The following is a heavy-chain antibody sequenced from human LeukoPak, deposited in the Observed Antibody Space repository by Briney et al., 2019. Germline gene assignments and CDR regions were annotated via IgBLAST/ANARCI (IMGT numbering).Heavy chain of an antibody. V-gene: IGHV3-74*01. D-gene: IGHD3-10*01. Sequence: GGSLSLSCAASGFPFSSDWMHWVRQPPGKGLVWVSRMRGDGNDATYADSVKGRFTVSRDNARSTLFLQMNRLTADDTAVYYCSRDRVLGSGSLDAWGQGTLVSVSS. CDR2: MRGDGNDA. J-gene: IGHJ5*02. CDR1: GFPFSSDW. CDR3: SRDRVLGSGSLDA.